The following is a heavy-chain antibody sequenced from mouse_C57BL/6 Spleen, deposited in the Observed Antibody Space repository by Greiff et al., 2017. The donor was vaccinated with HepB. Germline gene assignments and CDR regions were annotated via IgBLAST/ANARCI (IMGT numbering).Heavy chain of an antibody. CDR2: IYPGSGST. CDR1: GYTFTSYW. CDR3: AREGDGSSYFDY. V-gene: IGHV1-55*01. D-gene: IGHD1-1*01. J-gene: IGHJ2*01. Sequence: QVQLKQPGAELVKPGASVKMSCKASGYTFTSYWITWVKQRPGQGLEWIGDIYPGSGSTNYNEKFKSKATLTVDTSSSTAYMQLSSLTSEDSAVYYCAREGDGSSYFDYWGQGTTLTVSS.